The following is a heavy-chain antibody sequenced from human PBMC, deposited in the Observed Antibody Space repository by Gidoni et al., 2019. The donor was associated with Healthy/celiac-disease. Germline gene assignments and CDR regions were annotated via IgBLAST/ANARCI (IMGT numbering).Heavy chain of an antibody. D-gene: IGHD3-10*01. CDR2: INWNGGST. CDR3: AREPSYGSGNYFDY. CDR1: GFPFDDYG. Sequence: EVQLVESGGGVVRPGGSMSISCAASGFPFDDYGMSWVRQAPGKGLGWVSGINWNGGSTGYADSVKGRFTISRDNAKNSLYLQMNSLRAEDTALYYCAREPSYGSGNYFDYWGQGTLVTVSS. V-gene: IGHV3-20*04. J-gene: IGHJ4*02.